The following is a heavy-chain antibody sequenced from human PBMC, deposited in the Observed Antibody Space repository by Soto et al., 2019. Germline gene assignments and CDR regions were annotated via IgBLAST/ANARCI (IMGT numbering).Heavy chain of an antibody. CDR2: IYHGGAT. CDR1: WGSLRRGSYY. CDR3: ARDSSGRHDY. V-gene: IGHV4-61*01. J-gene: IGHJ4*02. D-gene: IGHD6-25*01. Sequence: PSETLSLARTVSWGSLRRGSYYFSRIRQPPGKGLEWIGYIYHGGATTYNASLKSRVTISVDTSKNQFFLKVNSVTAADTAVYFCARDSSGRHDYWGQGTPVTVSS.